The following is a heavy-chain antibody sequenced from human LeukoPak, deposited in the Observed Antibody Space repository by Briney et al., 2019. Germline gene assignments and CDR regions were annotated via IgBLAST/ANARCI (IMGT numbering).Heavy chain of an antibody. CDR1: GFTFGSYW. J-gene: IGHJ4*02. D-gene: IGHD6-13*01. CDR3: ARVKGMAAAGGNGIFDY. V-gene: IGHV3-7*05. CDR2: INQDGSEK. Sequence: PGGSLRLSCAASGFTFGSYWMSWVRQAPGKGLEWVASINQDGSEKYSVGSVKGRFTVSRDNAKDSLYLQVNSLRAEDTAVYYCARVKGMAAAGGNGIFDYWGQGTLVTVSS.